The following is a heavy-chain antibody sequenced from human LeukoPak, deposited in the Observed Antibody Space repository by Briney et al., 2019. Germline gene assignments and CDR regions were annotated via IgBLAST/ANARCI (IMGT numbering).Heavy chain of an antibody. V-gene: IGHV3-48*04. D-gene: IGHD2-2*03. CDR3: ARDGYCSSTSCFDFDY. J-gene: IGHJ4*02. CDR1: GFTFSSYS. Sequence: GGSLRLSCAASGFTFSSYSMNWVRQAPGKGLEWVSYISSSSSTIYYADSVEGRFTISRDNAKNSLYLQMNSLRAEDTAVYYCARDGYCSSTSCFDFDYWGQGTLVTVSS. CDR2: ISSSSSTI.